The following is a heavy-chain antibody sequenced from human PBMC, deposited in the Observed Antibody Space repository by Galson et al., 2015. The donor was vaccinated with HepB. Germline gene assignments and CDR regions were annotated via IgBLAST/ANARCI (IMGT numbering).Heavy chain of an antibody. CDR1: GFSLTSSGVG. CDR3: AQSTLIGGMGYFDY. D-gene: IGHD3-10*01. J-gene: IGHJ4*02. CDR2: IYWDDDK. Sequence: PALVKPTQTLTLACTFSGFSLTSSGVGVGWIRQPPGKALEWLALIYWDDDKRYNPSLRTRLTIAKDTSEKQVVLTMTNMDPVDTATYYCAQSTLIGGMGYFDYWGQGMLIPVSS. V-gene: IGHV2-5*02.